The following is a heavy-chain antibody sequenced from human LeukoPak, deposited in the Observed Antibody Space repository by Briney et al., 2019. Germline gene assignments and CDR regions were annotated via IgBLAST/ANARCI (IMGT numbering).Heavy chain of an antibody. CDR2: ISWNSGSI. Sequence: PGRSLRLSCAASGFTFDDYAMHWVRQAPGKGLEWVSGISWNSGSIGYADSVKGRFTISRDNAKNSLYLQMNSLRAEDMALYYCAKERAVAGTDEYYFDYWGQGTLVTVSS. D-gene: IGHD6-19*01. CDR1: GFTFDDYA. J-gene: IGHJ4*02. CDR3: AKERAVAGTDEYYFDY. V-gene: IGHV3-9*03.